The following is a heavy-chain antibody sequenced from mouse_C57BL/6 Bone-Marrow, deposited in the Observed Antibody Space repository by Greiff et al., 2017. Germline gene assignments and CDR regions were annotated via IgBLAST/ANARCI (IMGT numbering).Heavy chain of an antibody. CDR1: GFNIQDSY. CDR2: IDPEDGET. CDR3: ARSDSSYPARYFDV. J-gene: IGHJ1*03. V-gene: IGHV14-2*01. Sequence: VQLQQSGAELVKPGASVKLSCTASGFNIQDSYLHWVKQRTEQGLEWIGRIDPEDGETKYAPKFPGKAPITADTSSNTAYLQLSSLTSEDTAGYYCARSDSSYPARYFDVWGTGTTVTVSA. D-gene: IGHD1-1*01.